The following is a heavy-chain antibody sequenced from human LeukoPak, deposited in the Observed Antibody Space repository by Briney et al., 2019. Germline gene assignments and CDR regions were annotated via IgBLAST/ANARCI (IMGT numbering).Heavy chain of an antibody. CDR1: GYTFTDYY. J-gene: IGHJ4*02. D-gene: IGHD6-6*01. CDR2: INPNSGGT. Sequence: ASVKVSCKASGYTFTDYYMHWVRQAPGQGPEWMGWINPNSGGTNYAQKFQGRVTMTRDTSISTAYMELSRLRSDDTAVYYCARDSSGSSSGDFDYWGQGTLVTVSS. CDR3: ARDSSGSSSGDFDY. V-gene: IGHV1-2*02.